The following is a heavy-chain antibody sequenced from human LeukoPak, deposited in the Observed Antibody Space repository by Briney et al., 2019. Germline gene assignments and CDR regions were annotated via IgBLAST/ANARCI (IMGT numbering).Heavy chain of an antibody. CDR2: IYYSGST. Sequence: SETLSLTCTVSGGSISSSSYYWGWIRQPPGKGLEWIGSIYYSGSTYYNPSLKSRVTISVDTSKNQFSLKLSSVTAADTAVYYCARDILGIAVAGTFDIWGQGTMVTVSS. CDR1: GGSISSSSYY. CDR3: ARDILGIAVAGTFDI. J-gene: IGHJ3*02. D-gene: IGHD6-19*01. V-gene: IGHV4-39*07.